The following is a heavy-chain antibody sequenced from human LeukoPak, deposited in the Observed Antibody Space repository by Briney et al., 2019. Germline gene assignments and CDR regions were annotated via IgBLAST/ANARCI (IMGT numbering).Heavy chain of an antibody. CDR3: ARLTDAFDI. CDR2: ISSSSSTI. V-gene: IGHV3-48*01. Sequence: GGSLRLSCAASGFTLSSYNMNWVRQAPGKGLEWVSYISSSSSTIYYADSVKGRFTISRDNAKNSLYLQMNSLRAEDTAVYYCARLTDAFDIWGQGTMVTVSS. CDR1: GFTLSSYN. J-gene: IGHJ3*02.